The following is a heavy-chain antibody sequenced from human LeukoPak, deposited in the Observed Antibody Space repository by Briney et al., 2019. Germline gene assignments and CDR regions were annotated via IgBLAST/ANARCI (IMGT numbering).Heavy chain of an antibody. CDR3: ARDELAVAKKGFLDS. J-gene: IGHJ4*02. CDR1: GFTFSSYG. CDR2: IWYDGSNK. D-gene: IGHD6-19*01. V-gene: IGHV3-33*01. Sequence: GGSLRLSCAASGFTFSSYGMHWVRQAPGKGLEWVAVIWYDGSNKYYADSVKGRFTISRDNSKNTLYLQMNSLRAEDTAVYYCARDELAVAKKGFLDSWGQGTLVTASS.